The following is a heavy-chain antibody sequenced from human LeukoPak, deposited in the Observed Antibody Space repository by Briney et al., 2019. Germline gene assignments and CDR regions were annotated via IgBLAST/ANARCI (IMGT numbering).Heavy chain of an antibody. CDR3: ARHGGMQLWRSCWFDP. CDR1: GYTFTSYA. D-gene: IGHD5-18*01. V-gene: IGHV1-3*01. CDR2: INAGNGNT. J-gene: IGHJ5*02. Sequence: ASVKVSCKASGYTFTSYAMHWVRQAPGQRLEWMGWINAGNGNTKYSQKFQGRVTITRDTSASTAYMELSSLRSEDTAVYYCARHGGMQLWRSCWFDPWGQGTLVTVSS.